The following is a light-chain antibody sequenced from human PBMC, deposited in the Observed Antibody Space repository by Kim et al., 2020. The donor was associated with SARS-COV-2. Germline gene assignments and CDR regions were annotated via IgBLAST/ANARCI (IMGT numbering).Light chain of an antibody. CDR2: DVS. Sequence: QSALTQPASVSGSPGQSITISCTGTSSDVGGYIYVSWYQQHPGEAPKLIIYDVSNRPSGISNRFSGSKSGNTASLTISGLQAEDEADYYCTSYTSSSTYVFGTGTKVTVL. V-gene: IGLV2-14*03. J-gene: IGLJ1*01. CDR1: SSDVGGYIY. CDR3: TSYTSSSTYV.